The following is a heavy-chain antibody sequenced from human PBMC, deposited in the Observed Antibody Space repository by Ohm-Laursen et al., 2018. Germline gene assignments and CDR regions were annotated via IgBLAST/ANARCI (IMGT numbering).Heavy chain of an antibody. Sequence: PVKVSCKASAYTFTGYLMHWVRQAPGQGLEWMGWINPNSGGTKYSQKFQGRVTLTRDTSINTAYMELSGLRSDDTAVYYCAREGVIATNINQGNDAFDIWGQGTMVTVSS. CDR2: INPNSGGT. CDR3: AREGVIATNINQGNDAFDI. D-gene: IGHD2-21*01. CDR1: AYTFTGYL. J-gene: IGHJ3*02. V-gene: IGHV1-2*02.